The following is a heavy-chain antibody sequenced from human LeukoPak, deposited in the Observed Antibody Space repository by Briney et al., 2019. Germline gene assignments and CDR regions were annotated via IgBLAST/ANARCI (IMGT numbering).Heavy chain of an antibody. CDR3: ARDSRGMDV. V-gene: IGHV3-43*02. CDR1: GFTFDNYG. J-gene: IGHJ6*02. Sequence: GGSLRLSCAASGFTFDNYGMHWVRQTPGKGLEWVPLITGDGGGTYYADSVKGRFTISRDNSKNSLYLQMNSLTTEDAALYSCARDSRGMDVWGQGTTVSVSS. CDR2: ITGDGGGT.